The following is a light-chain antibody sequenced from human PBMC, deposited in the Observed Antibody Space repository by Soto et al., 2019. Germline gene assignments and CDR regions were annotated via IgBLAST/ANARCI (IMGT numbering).Light chain of an antibody. J-gene: IGKJ2*01. CDR2: AAS. CDR1: QGINIF. CDR3: QQRNSYPRT. Sequence: DIQLTQSPSFLSASVGDRVTITCRASQGINIFLAWFQQTPGKAPNLLISAASTLQSGVPSRFSGSGSETEFTLTITSLQPEDSATYYCQQRNSYPRTFGQGTKVEIK. V-gene: IGKV1-9*01.